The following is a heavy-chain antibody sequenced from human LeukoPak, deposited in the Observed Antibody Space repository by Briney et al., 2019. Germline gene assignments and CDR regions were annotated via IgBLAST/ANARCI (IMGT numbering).Heavy chain of an antibody. CDR3: VREEGGSAFDY. J-gene: IGHJ3*01. V-gene: IGHV1-8*01. CDR1: GYTLTSCD. CDR2: MNPSNGNA. D-gene: IGHD5-12*01. Sequence: ASVKVSCKASGYTLTSCDINWVRQATGQGLEWMGWMNPSNGNAGYAQKFQGRVTMTRDTSINTAYMELSSLRSDDTAVYYCVREEGGSAFDYWGQGTMITVSS.